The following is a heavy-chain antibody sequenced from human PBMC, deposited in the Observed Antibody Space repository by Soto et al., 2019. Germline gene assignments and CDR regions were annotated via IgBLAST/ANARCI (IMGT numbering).Heavy chain of an antibody. Sequence: ASVKVSCKASGGTFSSYAISWVRQAPGQGLEWMGGIIPIFGTANYAQKFQGRVTITADESTSTAYMELSSLRSEDTAVYYCASRYCSGGSCYSIAEYFQHWGQGTLVTVSS. CDR3: ASRYCSGGSCYSIAEYFQH. CDR2: IIPIFGTA. J-gene: IGHJ1*01. V-gene: IGHV1-69*13. D-gene: IGHD2-15*01. CDR1: GGTFSSYA.